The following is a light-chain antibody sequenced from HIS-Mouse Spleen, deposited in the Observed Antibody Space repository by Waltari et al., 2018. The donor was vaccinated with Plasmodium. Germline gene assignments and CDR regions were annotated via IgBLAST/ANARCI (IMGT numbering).Light chain of an antibody. CDR3: YSTDSSGNHRV. Sequence: SYELTQPPSVSASPGQTARTTCSGDALPTKYAYLYQQKAGQAPGLVIYEDSKRPSGIPERFSGSSSGTMATLTISGAQVEDEADYYCYSTDSSGNHRVFGGGTKLTVL. V-gene: IGLV3-10*01. CDR1: ALPTKY. J-gene: IGLJ3*02. CDR2: EDS.